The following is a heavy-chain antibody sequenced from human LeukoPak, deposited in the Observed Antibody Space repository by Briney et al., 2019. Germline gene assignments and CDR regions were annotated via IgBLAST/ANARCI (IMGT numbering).Heavy chain of an antibody. CDR3: ARGRGFTVTTRFDY. D-gene: IGHD4-17*01. Sequence: SETLSLTCAVYGGSFSGYYWGWIRQPPGKGLEWVGEINHSGSTNYNPSLKSRVTISVDTSKNQFSLKLSSVTAADTAVYYCARGRGFTVTTRFDYWGQGTLVTVSS. J-gene: IGHJ4*02. CDR2: INHSGST. CDR1: GGSFSGYY. V-gene: IGHV4-34*01.